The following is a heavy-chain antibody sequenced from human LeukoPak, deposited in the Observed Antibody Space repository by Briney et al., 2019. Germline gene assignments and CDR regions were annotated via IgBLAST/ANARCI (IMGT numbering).Heavy chain of an antibody. D-gene: IGHD5-12*01. CDR3: ARINAGYRTYGMDV. CDR1: GFIFETFG. J-gene: IGHJ6*02. Sequence: PGGSLRLSCVASGFIFETFGMHWVRQAPGKGLEWVAYIPHDGSNQYSADSLKGRFTISRDNSKNTLYLEMHSLRVEDTAVYYCARINAGYRTYGMDVWGQGTAVIVSS. V-gene: IGHV3-30*02. CDR2: IPHDGSNQ.